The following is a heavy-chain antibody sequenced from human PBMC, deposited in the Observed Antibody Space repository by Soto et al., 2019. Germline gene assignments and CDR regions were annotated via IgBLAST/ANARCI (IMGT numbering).Heavy chain of an antibody. CDR1: GFLFSNYA. J-gene: IGHJ4*02. D-gene: IGHD3-22*01. Sequence: EVQLLESGGGLVQPGGSLRLSCAASGFLFSNYAMTWVRQAPGKGLEWVSGVRASGGNTYYADSVKGRFTISRDNSKNTLYLQMNSLRAEDTAVYYCGRYFYDSAGYYSVRYWGQGTLVTVSS. CDR3: GRYFYDSAGYYSVRY. V-gene: IGHV3-23*01. CDR2: VRASGGNT.